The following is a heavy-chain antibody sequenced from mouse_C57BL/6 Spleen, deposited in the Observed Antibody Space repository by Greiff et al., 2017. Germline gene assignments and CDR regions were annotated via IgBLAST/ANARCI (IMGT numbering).Heavy chain of an antibody. Sequence: VQLQQSGAELVRPGTSVKVSCKASGYAFTNYLIEWVKQRPGQGLEWIGVINPGSGGTNYNEKFKGKATLTADKSSSTAYMQLSSLTSEDSAFYFCALTGTEAMDYWGQGTSVTVSS. CDR2: INPGSGGT. D-gene: IGHD4-1*01. CDR3: ALTGTEAMDY. V-gene: IGHV1-54*01. CDR1: GYAFTNYL. J-gene: IGHJ4*01.